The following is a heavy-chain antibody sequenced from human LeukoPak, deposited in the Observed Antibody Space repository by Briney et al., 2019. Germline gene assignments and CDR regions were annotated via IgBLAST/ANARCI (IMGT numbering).Heavy chain of an antibody. D-gene: IGHD2-15*01. CDR1: GYIFTDYY. CDR3: ARAAGYYSGGTCLYYFDY. V-gene: IGHV1-2*06. Sequence: GASVKVSCKTSGYIFTDYYMHWVRQAPGQGLEWMGRINANSGGTNYAQKFQGRVSLTRDTSISTAYMELSRLRSDDTAVYYCARAAGYYSGGTCLYYFDYWGPGTLVTVSS. CDR2: INANSGGT. J-gene: IGHJ4*02.